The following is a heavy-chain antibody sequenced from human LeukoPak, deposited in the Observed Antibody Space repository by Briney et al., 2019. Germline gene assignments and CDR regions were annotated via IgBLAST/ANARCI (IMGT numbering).Heavy chain of an antibody. D-gene: IGHD6-13*01. J-gene: IGHJ4*02. V-gene: IGHV3-15*01. CDR2: IKSKTDGGTP. Sequence: PGGSLRLSCAASGFTFCSARMGWVRQAPGKGLEWVGRIKSKTDGGTPDYAAPVKGRFTISRDDSKNTLYLQMNSLKTEDTAVYYCTGVSRSSWYDYWGQGTLVTVSS. CDR3: TGVSRSSWYDY. CDR1: GFTFCSAR.